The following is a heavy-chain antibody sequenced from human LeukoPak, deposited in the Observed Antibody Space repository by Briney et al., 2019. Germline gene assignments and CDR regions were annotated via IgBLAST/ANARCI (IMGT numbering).Heavy chain of an antibody. J-gene: IGHJ4*02. D-gene: IGHD3-22*01. Sequence: PSETLSLTCTVSGGSISSSSYYWGWIRQPPGKGLEWIGSIYYSGSTYYNPSLKSRVTISVDTSKNQFSLKLSSVTAADTAVYYCARVIPAGSSGKRFDYWGQGTLVTVSS. V-gene: IGHV4-39*07. CDR3: ARVIPAGSSGKRFDY. CDR2: IYYSGST. CDR1: GGSISSSSYY.